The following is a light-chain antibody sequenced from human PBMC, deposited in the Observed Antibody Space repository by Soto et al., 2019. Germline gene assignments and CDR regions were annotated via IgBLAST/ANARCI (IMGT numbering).Light chain of an antibody. CDR1: SSNIGAGYD. J-gene: IGLJ2*01. V-gene: IGLV1-40*01. CDR2: GNS. Sequence: QSVLTQPPSESGDPGQRVTISCTGSSSNIGAGYDVHWYQQLPGTAPKLLIYGNSNRPSGVPDRFSGSKSGTSASLAITGLQAEDESDYYCQSYDSSLSGPVVFGGGTQLTVL. CDR3: QSYDSSLSGPVV.